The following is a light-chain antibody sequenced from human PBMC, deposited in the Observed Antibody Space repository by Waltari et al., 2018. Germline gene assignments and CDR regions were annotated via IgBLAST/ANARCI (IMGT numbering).Light chain of an antibody. Sequence: IQLTQSPSSLSASVGDRVTITCRASQGVNVYLAGYQQKPGKAPKVLIYASSTLQSGVSSRFSGSGSGTDFPLTINRLQPEDIATYYCQQFNASPRTFGQGTNVEIK. J-gene: IGKJ1*01. V-gene: IGKV1-9*01. CDR2: ASS. CDR3: QQFNASPRT. CDR1: QGVNVY.